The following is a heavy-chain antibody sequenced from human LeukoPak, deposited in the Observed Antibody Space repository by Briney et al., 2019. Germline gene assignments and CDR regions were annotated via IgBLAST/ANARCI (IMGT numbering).Heavy chain of an antibody. CDR1: GFTFSTYW. J-gene: IGHJ4*02. V-gene: IGHV3-23*01. Sequence: GGSLRLSCAASGFTFSTYWMHWVRQAPGKGLVWVSIISGGGGSTYYADSVKGRFTISRDHSKNTLYLQMNGLRVEDTAVYYCAKGTIGSGSYYPGDYWGQGTLVTVSS. CDR3: AKGTIGSGSYYPGDY. D-gene: IGHD3-10*01. CDR2: ISGGGGST.